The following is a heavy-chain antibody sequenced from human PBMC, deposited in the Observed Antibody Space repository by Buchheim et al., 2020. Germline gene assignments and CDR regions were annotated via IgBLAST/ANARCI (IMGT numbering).Heavy chain of an antibody. Sequence: QVQLVQSGAEVKKPGASVKVSCKASGYTFTSDDINWVRQATGQGLEWMGWMNPNSGNTGYAQKFQGRVTMTRTTSISTAYMELSSLRSEDTAVYYCARGGFGSSGWRYYYYYYGMDVWGQGTT. CDR3: ARGGFGSSGWRYYYYYYGMDV. CDR2: MNPNSGNT. D-gene: IGHD6-19*01. V-gene: IGHV1-8*01. J-gene: IGHJ6*02. CDR1: GYTFTSDD.